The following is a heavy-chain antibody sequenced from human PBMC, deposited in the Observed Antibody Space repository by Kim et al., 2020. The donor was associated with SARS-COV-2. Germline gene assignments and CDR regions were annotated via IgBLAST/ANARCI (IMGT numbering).Heavy chain of an antibody. V-gene: IGHV3-30*01. CDR3: ARSRSGYSKSYYYYGMDV. J-gene: IGHJ6*02. Sequence: KGRFTISRDNSKNTLYLQMNSLRAEDTAVYYCARSRSGYSKSYYYYGMDVWGQGTTVTVSS. D-gene: IGHD4-4*01.